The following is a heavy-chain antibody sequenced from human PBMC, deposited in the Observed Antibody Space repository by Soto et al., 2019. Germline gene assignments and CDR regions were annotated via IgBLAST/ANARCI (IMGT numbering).Heavy chain of an antibody. CDR2: IYYSGST. V-gene: IGHV4-59*01. CDR1: GGSISSYY. Sequence: SETLSLTCTVSGGSISSYYWSWIRQPPGKGLEWIGYIYYSGSTNYNPSLKSRVTISVDTSKNQFSLKLSSVTAADTAVYYCARDRGRGGYYYYGMDVWGQGTTVT. J-gene: IGHJ6*02. D-gene: IGHD2-15*01. CDR3: ARDRGRGGYYYYGMDV.